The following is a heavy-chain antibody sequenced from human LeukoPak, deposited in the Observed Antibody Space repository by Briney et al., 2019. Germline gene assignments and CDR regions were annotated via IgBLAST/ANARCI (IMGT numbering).Heavy chain of an antibody. CDR3: AREPVGSSFDY. CDR2: INHSGST. D-gene: IGHD6-13*01. V-gene: IGHV4-34*01. CDR1: GGSFSGYY. J-gene: IGHJ4*02. Sequence: SETLSLTCAVYGGSFSGYYWSWIRQPPGKGLEWIGEINHSGSTNYNPSLKSRVTISVDTSKNQFSLKLISVTAADTAVYYCAREPVGSSFDYWGQGTLVTVSS.